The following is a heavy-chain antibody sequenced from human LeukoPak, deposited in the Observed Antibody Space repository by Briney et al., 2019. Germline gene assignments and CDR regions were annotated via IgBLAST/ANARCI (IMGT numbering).Heavy chain of an antibody. Sequence: GASVKVSCKASGGTFSSYAISWVRQAPGQGLEWMGGIIPILGTANYAQKFQGRVTITADESTSTAYMELSSLRSEDTAVYYCARDLEQLVHYYYYGMDVWGQGTTVTVSS. CDR1: GGTFSSYA. CDR3: ARDLEQLVHYYYYGMDV. D-gene: IGHD6-6*01. CDR2: IIPILGTA. V-gene: IGHV1-69*13. J-gene: IGHJ6*02.